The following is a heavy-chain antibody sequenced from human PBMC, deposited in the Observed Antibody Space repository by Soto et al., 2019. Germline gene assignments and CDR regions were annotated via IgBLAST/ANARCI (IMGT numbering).Heavy chain of an antibody. Sequence: ASETLSLTCTVSGGSISSDRYFWAWIRQPPGKGLEWIGGMFYSGSTYYNPSLKSRGTISVDMSVDMSKNRFSLKLNSVSAADTAIYFCARAAYSDSYSYYFLPSDFDFWGQGTLVTVSS. D-gene: IGHD3-22*01. V-gene: IGHV4-39*01. CDR3: ARAAYSDSYSYYFLPSDFDF. J-gene: IGHJ4*02. CDR2: MFYSGST. CDR1: GGSISSDRYF.